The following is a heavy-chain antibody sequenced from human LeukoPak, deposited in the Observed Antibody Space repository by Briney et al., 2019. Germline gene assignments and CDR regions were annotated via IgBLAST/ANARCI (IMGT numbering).Heavy chain of an antibody. D-gene: IGHD3-9*01. CDR2: ISYSGIT. CDR3: AANSDILSSGFGS. Sequence: PSQTLPLTCSVSGASTSSGGYFWNWLRQLPGKGLECVVYISYSGITYYNPSLKRRIPISLVTSKNHFSLKLSSVTAWDTAGYYCAANSDILSSGFGSWGQGTLVTVSS. J-gene: IGHJ5*02. V-gene: IGHV4-31*03. CDR1: GASTSSGGYF.